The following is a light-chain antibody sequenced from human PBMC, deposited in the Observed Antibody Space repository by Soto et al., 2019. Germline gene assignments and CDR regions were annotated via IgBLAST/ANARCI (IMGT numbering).Light chain of an antibody. J-gene: IGKJ1*01. CDR2: KAS. Sequence: DIQSTQSPSFLSASVGDTVTITCRASQGISTYLAWYQQKPGKAPKLLIYKASTLKSGVPSRFSGSGSGTEFTLTISSLQPDDFATYYCQHYNSYSEAFGQGTKVDI. V-gene: IGKV1-9*01. CDR3: QHYNSYSEA. CDR1: QGISTY.